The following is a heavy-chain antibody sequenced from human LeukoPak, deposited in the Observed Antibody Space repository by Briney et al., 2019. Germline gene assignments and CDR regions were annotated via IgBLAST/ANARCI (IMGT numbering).Heavy chain of an antibody. J-gene: IGHJ6*02. CDR2: MNPNSGNT. CDR1: GYTFTSYD. Sequence: ASVKVSCKASGYTFTSYDINWVRQATGQGLEWMGWMNPNSGNTGYAQKFQGRVTMTRNTSISTAYMELSSLRSEDTAVYYCARDLYSSSWFLGMDVWGQGTTVTVSS. V-gene: IGHV1-8*01. D-gene: IGHD6-13*01. CDR3: ARDLYSSSWFLGMDV.